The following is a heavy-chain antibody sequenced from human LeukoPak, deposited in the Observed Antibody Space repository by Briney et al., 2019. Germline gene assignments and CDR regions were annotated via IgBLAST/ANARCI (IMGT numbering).Heavy chain of an antibody. CDR1: GFIFSSYS. CDR2: ISSSSTYI. CDR3: AREVGGSGSYYHNRPYYFDY. V-gene: IGHV3-21*01. J-gene: IGHJ4*02. Sequence: GGSLRLSCAASGFIFSSYSMSWVRQAPGKGLEWVSSISSSSTYIHYADSVKGRFTISRDNAKNSLYLQMNSLRAEDTAVYYCAREVGGSGSYYHNRPYYFDYWGQGTLVTVSS. D-gene: IGHD3-10*01.